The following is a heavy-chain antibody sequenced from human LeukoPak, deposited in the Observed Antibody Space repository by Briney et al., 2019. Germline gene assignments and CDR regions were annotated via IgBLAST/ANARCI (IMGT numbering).Heavy chain of an antibody. CDR1: GFTFSSYA. D-gene: IGHD3-3*01. CDR3: ARERYDFWSGYSLL. J-gene: IGHJ4*02. Sequence: AGGSLRLSCAASGFTFSSYAMHWVRQAPGKGLEWVAVISYDGSNKYYADSVKGRFTISRDNAKNTLYLQMNSLRAEDTAVYYCARERYDFWSGYSLLWGQGTLVTVSS. V-gene: IGHV3-30-3*01. CDR2: ISYDGSNK.